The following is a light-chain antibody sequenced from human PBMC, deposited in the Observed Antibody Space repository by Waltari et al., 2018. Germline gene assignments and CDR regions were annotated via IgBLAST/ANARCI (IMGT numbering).Light chain of an antibody. V-gene: IGKV2-28*01. Sequence: DIVVTQTPLSLPVTPGEPASISCRSSQSLLPRNGNNYLDWYRQKPGQSPQLLIYLGSNRASGGPDMFSGSGTGTDFTLRISRVEAEDVGVYDCMQSRQSLWTCGPGTKVEIK. CDR2: LGS. CDR3: MQSRQSLWT. CDR1: QSLLPRNGNNY. J-gene: IGKJ1*01.